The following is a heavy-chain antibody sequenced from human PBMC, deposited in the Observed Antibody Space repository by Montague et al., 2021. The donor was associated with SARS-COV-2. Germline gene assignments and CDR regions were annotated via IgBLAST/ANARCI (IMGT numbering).Heavy chain of an antibody. CDR2: IYYSGST. CDR1: GGSITSSSYY. D-gene: IGHD3-22*01. Sequence: SETLSLTCTVSGGSITSSSYYWGWLRQPPGKGLVWIGSIYYSGSTYYNPSLKSRVTISVDTTKNQFSLKLSSVTAAVTVVYYCYGSSEEEYYLDYWGQGTLVTVSS. J-gene: IGHJ4*02. V-gene: IGHV4-39*01. CDR3: YGSSEEEYYLDY.